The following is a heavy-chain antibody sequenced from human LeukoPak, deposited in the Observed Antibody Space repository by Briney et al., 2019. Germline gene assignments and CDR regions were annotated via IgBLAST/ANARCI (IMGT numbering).Heavy chain of an antibody. J-gene: IGHJ4*02. V-gene: IGHV1-8*01. CDR3: ARGIGGSPGGDY. D-gene: IGHD1-26*01. Sequence: APVKVSCKASGYTFTSYDINWVRQATGQGLEWMGWMNPNSGDTGYAQKFQGRVTMTRNTSISTAYMELSSLRSEDTAVYYCARGIGGSPGGDYWGQGTLVTVSS. CDR2: MNPNSGDT. CDR1: GYTFTSYD.